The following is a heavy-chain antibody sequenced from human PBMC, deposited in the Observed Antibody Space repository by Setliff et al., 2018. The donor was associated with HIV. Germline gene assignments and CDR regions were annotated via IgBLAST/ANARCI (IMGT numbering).Heavy chain of an antibody. J-gene: IGHJ4*02. CDR3: ARYVAAAGSLDY. CDR1: SGSVSGYY. CDR2: IHSSGST. Sequence: SETLSLTCSVSSGSVSGYYWGWIRQPPGKKLEWIGYIHSSGSTIYSASLKSRVSISVDTSKNQVSLRLSSVTAADTAVYYCARYVAAAGSLDYWGQGTLVTVSS. D-gene: IGHD6-13*01. V-gene: IGHV4-59*08.